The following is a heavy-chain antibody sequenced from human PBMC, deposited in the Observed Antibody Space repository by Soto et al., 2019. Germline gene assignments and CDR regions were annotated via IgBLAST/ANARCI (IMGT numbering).Heavy chain of an antibody. CDR1: GFTFISYW. V-gene: IGHV3-7*03. D-gene: IGHD3-10*01. CDR2: IKQDGSEK. CDR3: ARLGAGDLDAFDI. Sequence: WGSLRLSCAASGFTFISYWIIFFRHSPGKGLEWVANIKQDGSEKYYVDSVKGRFTISRDNAKNSLYLQMSSLRAEDTAVYYCARLGAGDLDAFDIWGQGTMVTVSS. J-gene: IGHJ3*02.